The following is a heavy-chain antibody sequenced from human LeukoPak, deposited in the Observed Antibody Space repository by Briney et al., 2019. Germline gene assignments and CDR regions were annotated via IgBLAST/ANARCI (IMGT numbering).Heavy chain of an antibody. D-gene: IGHD4-23*01. CDR3: ARDALSDYGGAFDI. J-gene: IGHJ3*02. CDR2: IGGSAGNT. V-gene: IGHV3-23*01. Sequence: GGSLRLSCAASGFTFSNSAMTWVRQAPGKGLEWVSGIGGSAGNTYYADSVKGRFTISRDNSKNTLYLQMDSLRAEDAAVYYCARDALSDYGGAFDIWGQGTMVTVSS. CDR1: GFTFSNSA.